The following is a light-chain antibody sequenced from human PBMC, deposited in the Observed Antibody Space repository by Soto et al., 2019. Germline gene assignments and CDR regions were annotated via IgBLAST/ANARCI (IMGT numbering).Light chain of an antibody. CDR3: QSYDSSLSAVV. Sequence: QSVLTQPPSVSGAPGQRVTISCAGSTSNSGAGFDVNWYQQLPGTAPKLLVYGDINRPSGVPDRFSGSKSGTSASLAITGLQAEDEADYYCQSYDSSLSAVVFGGGTQLTVL. CDR2: GDI. V-gene: IGLV1-40*01. J-gene: IGLJ7*01. CDR1: TSNSGAGFD.